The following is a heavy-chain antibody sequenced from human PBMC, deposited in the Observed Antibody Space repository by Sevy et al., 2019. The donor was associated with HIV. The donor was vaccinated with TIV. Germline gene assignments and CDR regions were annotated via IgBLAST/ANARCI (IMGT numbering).Heavy chain of an antibody. Sequence: SETLSLTCTVSGGSISSGSYYWSWIRQPAGKGLEWIGRIYTSGSTNYNPSLKSRVTISVDTSKNQFSLKLSSVTAAETAVYYCVRVSGAYCSGGSCYPNDAFDIWGQGTMVTVSS. J-gene: IGHJ3*02. CDR3: VRVSGAYCSGGSCYPNDAFDI. D-gene: IGHD2-15*01. V-gene: IGHV4-61*02. CDR1: GGSISSGSYY. CDR2: IYTSGST.